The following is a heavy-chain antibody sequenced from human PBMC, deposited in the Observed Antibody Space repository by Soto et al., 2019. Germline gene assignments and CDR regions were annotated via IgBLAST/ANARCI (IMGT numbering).Heavy chain of an antibody. CDR1: GYTFTNYA. V-gene: IGHV1-18*01. D-gene: IGHD3-22*01. CDR3: ARDRLRGYDSSGFYS. J-gene: IGHJ4*02. CDR2: INPSDGNR. Sequence: GASVKVSCKASGYTFTNYAMHWVRQAPGQGLEWMGWINPSDGNRNFAQKFEDRVTMTTATSTNTVFLELRSLKSDYTAIYYCARDRLRGYDSSGFYSWGQGTMVTVSS.